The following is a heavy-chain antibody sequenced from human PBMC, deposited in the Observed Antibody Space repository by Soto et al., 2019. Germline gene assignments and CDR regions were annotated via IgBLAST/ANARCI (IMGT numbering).Heavy chain of an antibody. Sequence: PGGSLRLSCAASGFTFSSYSMNWVRQAPGKGLEWVSSISSSSSYIYYADSVKGRFTISRDNDKNSLYLQMNSLRAEDTAVYYCARDPNYYGSGSYYKDNWFDPWGQGTLVTVSS. J-gene: IGHJ5*02. D-gene: IGHD3-10*01. V-gene: IGHV3-21*01. CDR3: ARDPNYYGSGSYYKDNWFDP. CDR2: ISSSSSYI. CDR1: GFTFSSYS.